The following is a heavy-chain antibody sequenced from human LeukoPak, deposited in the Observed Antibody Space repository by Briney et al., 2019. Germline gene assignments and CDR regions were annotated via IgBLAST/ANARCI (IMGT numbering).Heavy chain of an antibody. CDR3: ARGDRFDSSGYYLAFDY. CDR2: IYTSGST. J-gene: IGHJ4*02. V-gene: IGHV4-4*07. Sequence: KPSETLSLTCTVSGGSISSYYWSWIRQPAGKGLELIGRIYTSGSTNYNPSLKSRVTMSVDTSKNQFSLKLSSVTAADTAVYYCARGDRFDSSGYYLAFDYWRQGTLVTVSS. CDR1: GGSISSYY. D-gene: IGHD3-22*01.